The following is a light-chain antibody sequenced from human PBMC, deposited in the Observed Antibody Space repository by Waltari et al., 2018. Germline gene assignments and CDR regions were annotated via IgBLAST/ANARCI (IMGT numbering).Light chain of an antibody. CDR3: LSAYSGGSQGV. CDR2: KDT. Sequence: SYELTQPPSVSVSPGQTAKIPCSGDALPKQYTYWYQQKPGQAPLLVIYKDTERPSGIPGRFSGSSSGKTVTLTISGVQAEDGANYYCLSAYSGGSQGVFGGGTKLTVL. CDR1: ALPKQY. V-gene: IGLV3-25*03. J-gene: IGLJ2*01.